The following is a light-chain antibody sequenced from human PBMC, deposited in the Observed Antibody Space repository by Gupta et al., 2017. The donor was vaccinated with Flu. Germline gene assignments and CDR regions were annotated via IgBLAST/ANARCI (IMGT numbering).Light chain of an antibody. J-gene: IGLJ2*01. Sequence: SYLLTPPPAVSVAPGQPARITCGGNNIGTKSVHWYQQRPGQAPVLIVYDDTDRPSGVPALVSGSYSGNTATVPIVMVEAEDEAEYYCQLWDISSANAVVFGGGTNLAVL. V-gene: IGLV3-21*02. CDR3: QLWDISSANAVV. CDR2: DDT. CDR1: NIGTKS.